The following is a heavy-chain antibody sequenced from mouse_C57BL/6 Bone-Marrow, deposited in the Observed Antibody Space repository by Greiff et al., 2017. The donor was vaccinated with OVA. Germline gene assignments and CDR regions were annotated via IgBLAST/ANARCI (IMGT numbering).Heavy chain of an antibody. J-gene: IGHJ3*01. D-gene: IGHD1-1*01. Sequence: VQLVESGPELVKPGASVKISCKASGYAFSSSWMNWVKQRPGKGLEWIGRIYPGDGDTNYNGKFKGKATLTADKSSSTAYMQLSSLTSEDSAVYFCAITTVPPWFAYWGQGTLVTVSA. CDR2: IYPGDGDT. V-gene: IGHV1-82*01. CDR1: GYAFSSSW. CDR3: AITTVPPWFAY.